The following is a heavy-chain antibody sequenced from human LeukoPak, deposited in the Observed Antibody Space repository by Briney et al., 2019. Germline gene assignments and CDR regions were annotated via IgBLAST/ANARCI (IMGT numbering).Heavy chain of an antibody. CDR3: ARRVNYDFWSGYYTGIYFDY. Sequence: SETLSLTCAVYGGSFSGYYWSWIRQPPGKGLEWIGEINHSGSTNYNPSLKSRVTISVGTSKNQFSLKLSSVTAADTAVYYCARRVNYDFWSGYYTGIYFDYWGQGTLVTVS. D-gene: IGHD3-3*01. CDR1: GGSFSGYY. CDR2: INHSGST. J-gene: IGHJ4*02. V-gene: IGHV4-34*01.